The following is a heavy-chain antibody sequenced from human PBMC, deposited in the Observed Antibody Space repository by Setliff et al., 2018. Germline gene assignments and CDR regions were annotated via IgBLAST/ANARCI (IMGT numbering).Heavy chain of an antibody. CDR2: NSV. CDR1: GYSFTNYG. CDR3: ARGPPDFVVVPAAAKFDY. J-gene: IGHJ4*02. V-gene: IGHV1-18*01. D-gene: IGHD2-2*01. Sequence: GAPVKVSCKTSGYSFTNYGINWVRQAPGQGLEWMGWNSVYAREFQGRVTMTIDTPTSTAYMELRSLRSDDTAVYYCARGPPDFVVVPAAAKFDYWGPGTLVTVSS.